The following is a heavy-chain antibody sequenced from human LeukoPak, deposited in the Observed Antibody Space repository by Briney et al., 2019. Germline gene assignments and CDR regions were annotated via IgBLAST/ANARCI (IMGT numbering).Heavy chain of an antibody. CDR2: IIAILDVE. CDR3: VIMEIRNTGLHNGMDV. D-gene: IGHD1-7*01. Sequence: ASVKVSCKASGVTFRNHAISWVRQAPGHGLEWMGRIIAILDVEDYAQKLQGRVTITADTSTSTAYMELSSLTFEDTAVYYCVIMEIRNTGLHNGMDVWGQGTTVTVS. J-gene: IGHJ6*02. CDR1: GVTFRNHA. V-gene: IGHV1-69*04.